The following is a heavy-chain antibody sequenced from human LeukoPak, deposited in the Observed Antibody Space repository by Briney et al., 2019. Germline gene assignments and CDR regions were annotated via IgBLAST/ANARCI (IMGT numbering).Heavy chain of an antibody. CDR1: GLPSGDYA. J-gene: IGHJ4*02. Sequence: PGGSLRLSCTTSGLPSGDYAVSWVRQAPGKGLEWVGFIRRNAYGGTPEYAASVRGRFTISRDESKTIAYLQMSSLKTEDTAVYYCTTSQRGYTYGHDYWGQGTLVTVS. CDR2: IRRNAYGGTP. V-gene: IGHV3-49*04. CDR3: TTSQRGYTYGHDY. D-gene: IGHD5-18*01.